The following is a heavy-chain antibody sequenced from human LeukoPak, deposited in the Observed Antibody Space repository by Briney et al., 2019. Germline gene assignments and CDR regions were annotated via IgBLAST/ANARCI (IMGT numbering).Heavy chain of an antibody. CDR1: GGSLSSGADY. D-gene: IGHD2-15*01. J-gene: IGHJ4*02. Sequence: SETLSLTCTVSGGSLSSGADYWSWIRQHPGKALEWIGHMYHSGYTNYNPSLKSRVTISVDTSKNQFSLELNSVTAADTAVYYCVREILYCSGGSCYRGPFDNWGQGTLVTVSA. CDR3: VREILYCSGGSCYRGPFDN. CDR2: MYHSGYT. V-gene: IGHV4-30-4*02.